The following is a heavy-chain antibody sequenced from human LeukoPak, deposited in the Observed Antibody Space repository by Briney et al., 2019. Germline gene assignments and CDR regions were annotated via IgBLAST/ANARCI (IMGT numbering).Heavy chain of an antibody. J-gene: IGHJ4*02. CDR1: GYTFTSYY. Sequence: GASVKVSCKASGYTFTSYYMHWVRQAPGQGLEWMGIINPSGGSTSYAQKFQGRVTMTRDTSTSTVYMELSSLRSEDTAVYYCARDPMEYYYDSSGYYENWGQGTPVTVSS. V-gene: IGHV1-46*01. CDR3: ARDPMEYYYDSSGYYEN. D-gene: IGHD3-22*01. CDR2: INPSGGST.